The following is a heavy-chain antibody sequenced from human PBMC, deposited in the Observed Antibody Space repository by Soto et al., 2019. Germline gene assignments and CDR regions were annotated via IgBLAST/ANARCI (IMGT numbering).Heavy chain of an antibody. CDR2: IYHSGST. Sequence: SETLSLTCTVSGGSISSGDYYWSWIRQPPGKGLEWIGYIYHSGSTYYNPSLKSRVTISVDRSKNQFSLKLSSVTAADTAVYYCARAYSGYDVWDWFAPWGQGTLVTVSS. J-gene: IGHJ5*02. CDR1: GGSISSGDYY. V-gene: IGHV4-30-2*01. D-gene: IGHD5-12*01. CDR3: ARAYSGYDVWDWFAP.